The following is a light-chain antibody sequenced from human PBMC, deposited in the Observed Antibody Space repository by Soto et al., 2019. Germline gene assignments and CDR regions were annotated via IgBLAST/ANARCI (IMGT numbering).Light chain of an antibody. V-gene: IGKV3D-20*01. Sequence: EIVLTQSPATLSLSPGERATLSCGASQSVRSRYLAWYQQKPGLAPRLLIYDASSRATGIPDRFSGSGSGTDFTLTISRLEPEDFAVYYCQPYGSSPRYTFGQGTKLEIK. J-gene: IGKJ2*01. CDR2: DAS. CDR1: QSVRSRY. CDR3: QPYGSSPRYT.